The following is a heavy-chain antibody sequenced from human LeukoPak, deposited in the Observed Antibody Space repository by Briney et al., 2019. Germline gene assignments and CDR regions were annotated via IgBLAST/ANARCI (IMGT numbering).Heavy chain of an antibody. CDR1: GGSLSSYY. CDR2: IYTSGGT. J-gene: IGHJ5*02. Sequence: PSETLPLTCTVSGGSLSSYYWSWIRQPAGKGLEWIGRIYTSGGTNYNPSLKSRVTMSVDTSKNQFSLKLRSVTAADTAVYYCARGPRFGELLWHWFDPWGQGTLVTVSS. V-gene: IGHV4-4*07. D-gene: IGHD3-10*01. CDR3: ARGPRFGELLWHWFDP.